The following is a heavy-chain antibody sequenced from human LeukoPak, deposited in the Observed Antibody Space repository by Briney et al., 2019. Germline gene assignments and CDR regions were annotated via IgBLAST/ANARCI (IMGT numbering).Heavy chain of an antibody. CDR1: GFTFSSYA. Sequence: GGSLRLSCAASGFTFSSYAMSWARQAPGKGLEWVSAISGSGGSTYYADSVKGRFTISRDNSKNTLYLQMSSLRAEDTAVYYCAKVGGVIAAAGNFDYWGQGTLVTVSS. V-gene: IGHV3-23*01. J-gene: IGHJ4*02. D-gene: IGHD6-13*01. CDR2: ISGSGGST. CDR3: AKVGGVIAAAGNFDY.